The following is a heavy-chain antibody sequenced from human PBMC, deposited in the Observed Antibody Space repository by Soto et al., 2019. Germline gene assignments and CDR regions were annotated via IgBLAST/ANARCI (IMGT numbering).Heavy chain of an antibody. V-gene: IGHV3-30-3*01. CDR2: ISYDGSNK. CDR3: GRGNSPPPLTDYYFDY. CDR1: GFTFSSYA. D-gene: IGHD1-7*01. J-gene: IGHJ4*02. Sequence: QVQLVESGGGVVQPGRSLRLSCAASGFTFSSYAMHWVRQAPGKGLEWVAVISYDGSNKYYADSGKGRFTISRDKSKKTLFLPMDRLRGGDTALYYCGRGNSPPPLTDYYFDYWGQGTLVTVSS.